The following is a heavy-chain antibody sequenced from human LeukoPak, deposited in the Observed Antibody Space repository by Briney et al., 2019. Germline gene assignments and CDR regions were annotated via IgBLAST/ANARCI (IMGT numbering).Heavy chain of an antibody. CDR1: GFTFSSYG. J-gene: IGHJ4*02. CDR3: AKLYVGATDNYFDY. CDR2: ISYDGSNK. Sequence: PGGSLRLSCAASGFTFSSYGMHWVRQAPGKGLEWVEGISYDGSNKYYADSVKGRFNISRDNFKNTLYLQMNSLRAEDTAVYYCAKLYVGATDNYFDYWGQGTLVTVSS. V-gene: IGHV3-30*18. D-gene: IGHD1-26*01.